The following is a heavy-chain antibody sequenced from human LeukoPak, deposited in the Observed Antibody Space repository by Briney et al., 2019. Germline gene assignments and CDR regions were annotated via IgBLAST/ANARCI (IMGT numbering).Heavy chain of an antibody. CDR3: ARDDMTTGASWDY. J-gene: IGHJ4*02. V-gene: IGHV1-18*04. CDR2: ISAYNGNT. Sequence: GAAVKVSCKASGYTFTGYGISWVRQAPGQGLEWMGWISAYNGNTNYAQKLQGRVTMTTDNSTSTAYMELRSLRSDDTAVYYCARDDMTTGASWDYWGQGTLVTVSS. D-gene: IGHD4-17*01. CDR1: GYTFTGYG.